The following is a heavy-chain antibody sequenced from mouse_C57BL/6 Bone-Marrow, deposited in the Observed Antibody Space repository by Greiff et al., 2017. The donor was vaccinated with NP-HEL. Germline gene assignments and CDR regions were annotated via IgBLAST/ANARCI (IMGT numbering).Heavy chain of an antibody. CDR2: IYPRSGNT. Sequence: VQLQQAGEELARPGASLHLSCKASGFTFTSSGLSWVLQRTGQGLACIRVIYPRSGNTYYNAKFNGNATLTPDTSSSTAYMELRSLTSEDSAVYFCARLGGNLFAYWGQGTLVTVFA. J-gene: IGHJ3*01. CDR1: GFTFTSSG. CDR3: ARLGGNLFAY. D-gene: IGHD2-1*01. V-gene: IGHV1-81*01.